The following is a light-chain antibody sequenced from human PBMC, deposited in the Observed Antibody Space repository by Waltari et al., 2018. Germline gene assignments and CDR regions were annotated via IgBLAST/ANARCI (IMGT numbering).Light chain of an antibody. CDR3: QQYNNWLLLT. J-gene: IGKJ4*01. V-gene: IGKV3-15*01. CDR2: GAT. CDR1: QRVSSN. Sequence: EVVMTQSPATLSVSPGDRATLSCRASQRVSSNLAWYQQQPGQAPRLRVHGATTRATGITARFSGSGSGTEFTLTISSLQSEDFAVYYCQQYNNWLLLTFGGGTKVEIK.